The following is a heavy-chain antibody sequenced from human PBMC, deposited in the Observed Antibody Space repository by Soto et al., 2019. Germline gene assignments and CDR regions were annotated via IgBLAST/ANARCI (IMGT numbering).Heavy chain of an antibody. J-gene: IGHJ4*02. Sequence: PSETLSLTCTVSGASITGSSCWSWIRQPAGKGLEWIGRFSLSGTTSYNPSLRSRVTMSADVSKNQFSLRLTSVTAADTALYYCARGMTPPGAPAWYYFDSWGQGTPVTGS. CDR3: ARGMTPPGAPAWYYFDS. D-gene: IGHD2-8*02. V-gene: IGHV4-4*07. CDR2: FSLSGTT. CDR1: GASITGSSC.